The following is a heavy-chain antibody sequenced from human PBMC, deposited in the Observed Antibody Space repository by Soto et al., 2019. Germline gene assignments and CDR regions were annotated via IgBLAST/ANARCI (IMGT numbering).Heavy chain of an antibody. CDR2: ISNDGSKK. CDR3: ARDVAMPSGLGLGY. J-gene: IGHJ4*02. Sequence: GGSLRLSCAASGFVFTNYGMHWVRQAPGKGLEWVAFISNDGSKKYYADSEKGRFTISRDNSENTVYLQMTSLGPDDTAVFYCARDVAMPSGLGLGYWGQGTLVTVSS. V-gene: IGHV3-30*03. D-gene: IGHD6-19*01. CDR1: GFVFTNYG.